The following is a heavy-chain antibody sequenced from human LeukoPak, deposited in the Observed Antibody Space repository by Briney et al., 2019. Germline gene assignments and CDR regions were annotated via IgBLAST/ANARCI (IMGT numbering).Heavy chain of an antibody. CDR1: GFTFSSYG. V-gene: IGHV3-30*02. CDR3: AKDGDQLLLSPNWFDP. J-gene: IGHJ5*02. Sequence: GGSLRLSCAASGFTFSSYGMHWVRQAPGKGLEWVAFIRYDGSNKYYAVSVKGRFTISRDNSKNTLYLQMNSLRAEDTAVYYCAKDGDQLLLSPNWFDPWGQGTLVTVS. CDR2: IRYDGSNK. D-gene: IGHD2-2*01.